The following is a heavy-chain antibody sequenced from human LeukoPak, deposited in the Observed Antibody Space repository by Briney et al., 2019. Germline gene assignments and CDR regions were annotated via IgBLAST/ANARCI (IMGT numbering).Heavy chain of an antibody. D-gene: IGHD7-27*01. Sequence: ASVKVSCKASGYTFTGYYMRWVRQAPGQGLEWMGWINPNSGGTNYAQKFQGRVTMTRDTSISTAYMELSRLRSDDTAVYYCAKDKISGDGKWCFDLWGRGTLVTVSS. CDR2: INPNSGGT. J-gene: IGHJ2*01. CDR3: AKDKISGDGKWCFDL. CDR1: GYTFTGYY. V-gene: IGHV1-2*02.